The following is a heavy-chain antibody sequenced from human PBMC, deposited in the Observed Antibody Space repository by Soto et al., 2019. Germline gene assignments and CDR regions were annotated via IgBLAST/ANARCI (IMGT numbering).Heavy chain of an antibody. Sequence: GGSLRLSCAASGFTFSSYGMHWVRQAPGKGLEWVAVISYDGSNKYYADSVKGRFTISRDNSKNTLYLQMNSLRAEDTAVYYCAASRDGYNSPTNYWGQGTLVTVS. CDR1: GFTFSSYG. CDR2: ISYDGSNK. CDR3: AASRDGYNSPTNY. D-gene: IGHD5-12*01. V-gene: IGHV3-30*03. J-gene: IGHJ4*02.